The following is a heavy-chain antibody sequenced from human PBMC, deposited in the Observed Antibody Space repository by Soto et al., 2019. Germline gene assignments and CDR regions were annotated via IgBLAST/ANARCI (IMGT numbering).Heavy chain of an antibody. CDR3: AKAITRRSSGVHY. V-gene: IGHV3-23*01. CDR2: ISSGGGST. CDR1: GFTFSSYA. D-gene: IGHD6-6*01. J-gene: IGHJ4*02. Sequence: GGSLRLSCAASGFTFSSYAMSWVRQAPGKGLEWVSGISSGGGSTFYADSVKGRFTISRDNSKNTLYLQMNSLRVEDTAVYYGAKAITRRSSGVHYWGQGALVTLDS.